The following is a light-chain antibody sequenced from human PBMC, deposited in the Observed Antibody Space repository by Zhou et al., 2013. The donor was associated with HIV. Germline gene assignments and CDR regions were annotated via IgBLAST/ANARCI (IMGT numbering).Light chain of an antibody. V-gene: IGLV2-8*01. Sequence: QSALTQPPSASGSPGQSVTISCTGTSSDVGDFKYVSWYQQHPGKAPKLLIYDVTKRPSGVPDRFSGSKSGNTASLTVSGLQAEDEADYYCGSYAGSSIWIFGGGTKLTVL. CDR2: DVT. CDR3: GSYAGSSIWI. J-gene: IGLJ2*01. CDR1: SSDVGDFKY.